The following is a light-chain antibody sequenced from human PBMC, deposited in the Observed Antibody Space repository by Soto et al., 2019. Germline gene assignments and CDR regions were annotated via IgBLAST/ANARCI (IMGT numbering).Light chain of an antibody. Sequence: EIVITQSPATLSVSPGERATLSCRASQSVRSNLAWYQQKPGQAPRLLIYGASTRETGIPARFSGSGSGTEFTLTISSLQSEDFAVYYCQQYNNSTRTFGQGTKVDIK. V-gene: IGKV3-15*01. CDR3: QQYNNSTRT. CDR2: GAS. J-gene: IGKJ1*01. CDR1: QSVRSN.